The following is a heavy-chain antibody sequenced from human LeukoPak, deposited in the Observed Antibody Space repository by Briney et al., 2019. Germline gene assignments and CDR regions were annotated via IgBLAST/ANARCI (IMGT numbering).Heavy chain of an antibody. J-gene: IGHJ6*02. D-gene: IGHD2-2*01. Sequence: PGGSLRLSCAASGFTFSSYDMHWVRQATGKGLEWVSAIVTAGDTYYSGSVKGRFTISRENAKNSLYLQMNSLRAGDTAVYYCAXDRLXXCSSTSCYXXGMXVWGQGTTVTVSS. CDR2: IVTAGDT. CDR3: AXDRLXXCSSTSCYXXGMXV. CDR1: GFTFSSYD. V-gene: IGHV3-13*01.